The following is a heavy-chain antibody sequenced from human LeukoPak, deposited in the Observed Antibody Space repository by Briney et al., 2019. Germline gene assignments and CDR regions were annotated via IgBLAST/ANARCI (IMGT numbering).Heavy chain of an antibody. CDR3: ARHFSTYSYGLDV. D-gene: IGHD3-3*02. V-gene: IGHV3-7*01. CDR1: GFTFSNFW. J-gene: IGHJ6*02. CDR2: INPDGSAK. Sequence: PGGSLRLSCAASGFTFSNFWMSWVRQAPGKGLKWVANINPDGSAKYYVDSVKGRFTISRDNAENSLYLQMNSLRPEDTAVYYCARHFSTYSYGLDVWGQGTTVTVSS.